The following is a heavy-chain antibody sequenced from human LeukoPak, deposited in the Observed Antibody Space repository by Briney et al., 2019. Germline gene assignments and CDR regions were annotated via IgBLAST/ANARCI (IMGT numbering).Heavy chain of an antibody. CDR1: GFTFSSYG. V-gene: IGHV3-33*01. CDR3: ARDTVPAATHYYYGMDV. CDR2: IWYDGSNK. D-gene: IGHD2-2*01. J-gene: IGHJ6*02. Sequence: GRSLRLSCAASGFTFSSYGMHWVRPAPGKGLEWVAVIWYDGSNKYYADSVKGRFTTSRDNSKNTLYLQMNSLRAEDTAVYYCARDTVPAATHYYYGMDVGGQGTTVTVSS.